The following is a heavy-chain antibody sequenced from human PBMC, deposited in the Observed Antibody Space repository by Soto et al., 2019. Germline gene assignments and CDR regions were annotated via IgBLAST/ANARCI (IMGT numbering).Heavy chain of an antibody. D-gene: IGHD1-26*01. CDR1: GGSISSYY. CDR2: IYYSGST. V-gene: IGHV4-59*08. CDR3: ARLAWVGATPNWFDP. J-gene: IGHJ5*02. Sequence: SETLSLTCTVSGGSISSYYWSWIRQPPGKGLEWIGYIYYSGSTNYNPSLKNRVTISVDTSKNQFSLKLSSVTAADTAVYYCARLAWVGATPNWFDPWGQGTLVTVSS.